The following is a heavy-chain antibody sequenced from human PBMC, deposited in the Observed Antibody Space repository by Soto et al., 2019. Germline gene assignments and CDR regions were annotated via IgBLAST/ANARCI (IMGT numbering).Heavy chain of an antibody. V-gene: IGHV3-43*01. CDR2: ISWDGGST. Sequence: DVQLVESGGVVVQPGGSLRLSCAASGFTFDDYTMHWVRQAPGKGLEWVSLISWDGGSTYYADSVKGRFTISRDNSKNSLYLQMNSLRTEDTALYYCAKDILGSRVVGGFDYWGQGTLVTVSS. CDR3: AKDILGSRVVGGFDY. CDR1: GFTFDDYT. J-gene: IGHJ4*02. D-gene: IGHD2-15*01.